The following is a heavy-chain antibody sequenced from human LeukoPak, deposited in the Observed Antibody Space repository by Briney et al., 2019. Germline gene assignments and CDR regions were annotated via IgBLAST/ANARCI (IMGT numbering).Heavy chain of an antibody. Sequence: GGSLRLSCAASGFNVSSNYMSWVRQAPGKGLEWVSVIYSGGNTNYADSVKGRFTISRDNSKNTVYLQMNSLRAEDTAVYYCARSAVGAASGYYWGQGTLVSVSS. D-gene: IGHD1-26*01. CDR2: IYSGGNT. J-gene: IGHJ4*02. CDR3: ARSAVGAASGYY. CDR1: GFNVSSNY. V-gene: IGHV3-53*01.